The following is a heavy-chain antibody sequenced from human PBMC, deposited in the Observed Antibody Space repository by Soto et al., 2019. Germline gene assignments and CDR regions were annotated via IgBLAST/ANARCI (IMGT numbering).Heavy chain of an antibody. Sequence: SETLSLTCTVSGGSISSSSYYWGWIRQPPGKGLEWIGSIYYSGSTYYNPSLKSRVTISVDTSKNQFSLKLSSVTAADTAVYDCARQANGCSSGTNGGVKPYYLGYWGQGTLVTVSS. D-gene: IGHD2-8*01. CDR1: GGSISSSSYY. J-gene: IGHJ4*02. CDR2: IYYSGST. V-gene: IGHV4-39*01. CDR3: ARQANGCSSGTNGGVKPYYLGY.